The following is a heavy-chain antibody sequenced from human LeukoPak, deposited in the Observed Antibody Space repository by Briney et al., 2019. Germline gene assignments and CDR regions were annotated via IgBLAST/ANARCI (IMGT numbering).Heavy chain of an antibody. CDR1: GYTFTSYD. J-gene: IGHJ4*02. Sequence: ASVKVSCKASGYTFTSYDINWVRQATGQGLEWMGWMNPNSGSTGYAQKFQGRVTMTRNTSISTAYMELSSLRSEDTAVYYCARIITMIVKTGFAYWGQGTLVTVSS. CDR3: ARIITMIVKTGFAY. D-gene: IGHD3-22*01. V-gene: IGHV1-8*01. CDR2: MNPNSGST.